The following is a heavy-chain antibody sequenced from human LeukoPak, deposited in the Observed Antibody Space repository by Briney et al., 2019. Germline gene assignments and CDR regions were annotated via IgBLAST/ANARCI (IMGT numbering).Heavy chain of an antibody. J-gene: IGHJ4*02. CDR3: ARAHRSYYYDSSGYYGY. CDR2: IYYSGST. D-gene: IGHD3-22*01. V-gene: IGHV4-39*07. CDR1: GGSISSSSYY. Sequence: SETLSLTCTVSGGSISSSSYYWGWIRQPPGKGLEWIGSIYYSGSTYYNPSLKSRVTISVDTSKNQFSLKLSSVTAADTAVYYCARAHRSYYYDSSGYYGYWGQGTLVTVSS.